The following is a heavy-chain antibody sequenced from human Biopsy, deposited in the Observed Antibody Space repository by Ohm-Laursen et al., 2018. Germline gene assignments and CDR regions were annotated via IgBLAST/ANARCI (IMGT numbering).Heavy chain of an antibody. Sequence: VASVKVSCKASGFSFTDYYVHWVRQAPGQGLHWMGIINPGGGKTAYAPKFQGRITMDIDTSTSTVYMELSNLRSEDTAIYYCARDLVPVTGSDYFDFWGQGTLVIVSS. CDR2: INPGGGKT. D-gene: IGHD1-20*01. J-gene: IGHJ4*02. CDR3: ARDLVPVTGSDYFDF. CDR1: GFSFTDYY. V-gene: IGHV1-46*01.